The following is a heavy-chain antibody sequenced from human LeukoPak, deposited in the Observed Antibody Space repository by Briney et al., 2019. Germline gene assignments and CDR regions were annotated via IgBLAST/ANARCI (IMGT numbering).Heavy chain of an antibody. D-gene: IGHD2-2*02. CDR1: RGTFSNCA. CDR3: ARDRPGRYCSSTSCYTASPFDP. CDR2: IIPMFGTA. Sequence: GAPVRVSCKASRGTFSNCAISWVRQAPGQGLEGMGGIIPMFGTANYAQKFQGRVTITADEFTSTAYMELSSLRSEDTAVYYCARDRPGRYCSSTSCYTASPFDPWGQGTLVTVSS. J-gene: IGHJ5*02. V-gene: IGHV1-69*13.